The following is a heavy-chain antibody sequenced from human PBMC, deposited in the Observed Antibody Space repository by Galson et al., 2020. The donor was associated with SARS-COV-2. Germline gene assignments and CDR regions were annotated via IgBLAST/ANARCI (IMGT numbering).Heavy chain of an antibody. V-gene: IGHV3-23*01. CDR1: GFTFKNYA. J-gene: IGHJ6*02. CDR3: ARKAVPTMSYDYCMDV. CDR2: ISGSGGGT. Sequence: GGSLRLSCVASGFTFKNYAMTWVRQAPGKGLEWVSGISGSGGGTYYADSVKGRFTISRDTSKNTLYLQMNSLRAEDTAVYYCARKAVPTMSYDYCMDVWGQGTTITVSS. D-gene: IGHD5-12*01.